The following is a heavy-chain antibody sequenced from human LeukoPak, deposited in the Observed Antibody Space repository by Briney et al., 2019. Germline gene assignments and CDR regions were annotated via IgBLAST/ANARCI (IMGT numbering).Heavy chain of an antibody. Sequence: GGSLRLSCAASGFTFSSYGMSWVRQAPGKGLEWVSAISGSGGSTYYADSVKGRFTISRDNSKNTLYLQMNSLRAEDTAVYYCAISRDDGYYDYWGQGTLVTVSS. J-gene: IGHJ4*02. CDR1: GFTFSSYG. CDR2: ISGSGGST. CDR3: AISRDDGYYDY. V-gene: IGHV3-23*01.